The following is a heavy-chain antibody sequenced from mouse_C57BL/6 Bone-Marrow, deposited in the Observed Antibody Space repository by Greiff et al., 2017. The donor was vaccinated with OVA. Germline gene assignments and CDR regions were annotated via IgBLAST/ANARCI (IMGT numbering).Heavy chain of an antibody. CDR2: ISYDGSN. J-gene: IGHJ4*01. CDR3: ARDLGGSSSIYAMDY. CDR1: GYSITSGYY. D-gene: IGHD1-1*01. Sequence: EVKLVESGPGLVKPSQSLSLTCSVTGYSITSGYYWNWIRQFPGNKLEWMGYISYDGSNNYNPSLKNRISITRDTSKNQFFLKLNSVTTEDTATYYCARDLGGSSSIYAMDYWGQGTSVTVSS. V-gene: IGHV3-6*01.